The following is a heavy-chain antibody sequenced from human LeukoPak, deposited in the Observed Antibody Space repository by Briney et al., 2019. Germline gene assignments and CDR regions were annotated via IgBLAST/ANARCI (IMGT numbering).Heavy chain of an antibody. CDR3: AKASPVIVLMVYAPRVRTYYFDY. D-gene: IGHD2-8*01. V-gene: IGHV3-30*02. CDR1: GFTFSSYG. Sequence: PGGSLRLSCAASGFTFSSYGMHWVRQAPGKGLEWVAFIRYDGSNKYYADSVKGRFTISRDNSKNTLYLQMNSLRAEDTAVYYCAKASPVIVLMVYAPRVRTYYFDYWGQGTLVTVSS. CDR2: IRYDGSNK. J-gene: IGHJ4*02.